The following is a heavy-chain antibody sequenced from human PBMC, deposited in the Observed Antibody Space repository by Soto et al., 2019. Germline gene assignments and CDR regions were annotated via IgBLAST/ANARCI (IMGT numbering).Heavy chain of an antibody. CDR2: ISYDGSRT. CDR3: GREQNSGYYRTADY. Sequence: QVQVVESGGGVVQPGRSLRLSSAASRFTLSTYAMHWVRQAPGKGLEWLAVISYDGSRTHYAGSMEGRFTISRDTSKNTLYLQMNSLRPEDTAVYFCGREQNSGYYRTADYWGQGTLVTVSS. CDR1: RFTLSTYA. J-gene: IGHJ4*02. D-gene: IGHD3-22*01. V-gene: IGHV3-30-3*01.